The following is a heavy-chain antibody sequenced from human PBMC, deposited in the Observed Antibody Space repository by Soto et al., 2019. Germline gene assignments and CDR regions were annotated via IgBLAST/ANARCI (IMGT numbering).Heavy chain of an antibody. Sequence: QVQLVESGGGVVQPGRSLRLSCAASGFTFSSYAMHWVRQAPGKGLEWVAVISYDGNNKYYADSVKGRFTISRDNSKNTLYLQMNSLRAEDTAVYYCARDGPLYSNPDAFDIWGQGTMVTVSS. J-gene: IGHJ3*02. CDR3: ARDGPLYSNPDAFDI. V-gene: IGHV3-30-3*01. D-gene: IGHD4-4*01. CDR1: GFTFSSYA. CDR2: ISYDGNNK.